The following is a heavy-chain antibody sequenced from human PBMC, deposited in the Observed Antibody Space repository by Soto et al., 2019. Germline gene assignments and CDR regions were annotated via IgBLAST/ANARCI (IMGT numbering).Heavy chain of an antibody. Sequence: QVQLVESGGGVVQPGRSLRLSCAASGFMFSVYGMHWVRQAPGKGPEWVAVISFDGRTEFYADPVKGRFTISRDNHKSTVFQQMNSLRPQDTAIYYCAKNIDPPSGVSSRGRGAVLDYWGQGTLVTVSS. J-gene: IGHJ4*02. CDR3: AKNIDPPSGVSSRGRGAVLDY. CDR2: ISFDGRTE. D-gene: IGHD2-2*01. CDR1: GFMFSVYG. V-gene: IGHV3-30*18.